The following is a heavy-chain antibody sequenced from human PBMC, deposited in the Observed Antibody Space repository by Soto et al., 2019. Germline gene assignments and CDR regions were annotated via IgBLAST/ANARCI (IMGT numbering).Heavy chain of an antibody. D-gene: IGHD3-10*01. V-gene: IGHV2-5*02. CDR1: GFSLSTSGVG. J-gene: IGHJ4*02. Sequence: QITLKESGPTLVKPTQTLTLTCTFSGFSLSTSGVGVGWIRQPPGKALEWLALIYWDDDKRYSPSLKGRLTITKDTAKNQVVLTMTNMDPVDTATYYCARMAKRITMVRGVIYFFDYWGQGTLVTVSS. CDR3: ARMAKRITMVRGVIYFFDY. CDR2: IYWDDDK.